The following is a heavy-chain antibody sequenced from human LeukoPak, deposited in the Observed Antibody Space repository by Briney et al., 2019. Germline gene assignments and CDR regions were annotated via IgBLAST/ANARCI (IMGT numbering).Heavy chain of an antibody. Sequence: GGSLRLSCAASGFTFSSYAMSWVRQSPGKGLEWVSTISAGGSKTYYADSVKGRFTVSRDNSENSLYLQTSSLRAEDTAVYYCAKGVGFCTGGSCYSTLDSWGQGTLVTVSS. J-gene: IGHJ4*02. CDR2: ISAGGSKT. V-gene: IGHV3-23*01. D-gene: IGHD2-15*01. CDR1: GFTFSSYA. CDR3: AKGVGFCTGGSCYSTLDS.